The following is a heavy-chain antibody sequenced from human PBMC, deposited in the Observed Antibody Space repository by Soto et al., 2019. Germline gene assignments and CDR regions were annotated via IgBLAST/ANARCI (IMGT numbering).Heavy chain of an antibody. J-gene: IGHJ4*02. D-gene: IGHD3-22*01. Sequence: GGSLRLSCAASGFTFSSYGMHWVRQAPGKGLEWLAVISYDGSNKYYADSVKGRFTISRDNSKNTLYLQMNSLRAEDTAVYYCAKDTDSSGYYYVDYWGQGTLVTVSS. CDR3: AKDTDSSGYYYVDY. CDR2: ISYDGSNK. V-gene: IGHV3-30*18. CDR1: GFTFSSYG.